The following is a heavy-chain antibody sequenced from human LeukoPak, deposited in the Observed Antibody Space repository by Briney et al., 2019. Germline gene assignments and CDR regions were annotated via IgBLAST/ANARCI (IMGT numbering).Heavy chain of an antibody. CDR3: ARDKDPKHSSSWYPYYYYYYMDV. CDR2: INPNNGDT. V-gene: IGHV1-2*02. D-gene: IGHD6-13*01. J-gene: IGHJ6*03. Sequence: ASVKVSCKASGYTLTGYYMYWVRQAPGQGLEWMGWINPNNGDTNYAQKFQGRFTMTRDTSISTAYMELSRLRSDDTAVYYCARDKDPKHSSSWYPYYYYYYMDVWGKGTTVTVSS. CDR1: GYTLTGYY.